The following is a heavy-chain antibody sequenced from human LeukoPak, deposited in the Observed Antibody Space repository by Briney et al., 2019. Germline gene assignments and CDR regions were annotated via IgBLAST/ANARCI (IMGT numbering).Heavy chain of an antibody. CDR3: ARDSLTMIVGRQKRGLDY. CDR1: GFTFSNYN. J-gene: IGHJ4*02. Sequence: GGSLRLSCAASGFTFSNYNMNWVRQAPGKGLEWVSSIRSSTTYVYYADSVKGRFTISRDNAKNSLYLQMNSLRAEDTAVYYCARDSLTMIVGRQKRGLDYWGQGTLVTVSS. D-gene: IGHD3-22*01. CDR2: IRSSTTYV. V-gene: IGHV3-21*01.